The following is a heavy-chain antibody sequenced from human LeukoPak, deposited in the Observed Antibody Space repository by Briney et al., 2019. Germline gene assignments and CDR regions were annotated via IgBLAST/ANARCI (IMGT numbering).Heavy chain of an antibody. D-gene: IGHD3-10*01. CDR2: IYYTGST. CDR1: GASISGSGYY. Sequence: SETLSLTCAVSGASISGSGYYLGWIRQPPGKGLEWNGNIYYTGSTYYNASLQSRVTISIDMSKNQFSLRLSSVTAADTAVYYCARRGPPYYYGSGRYYNYYFDYWGQGTLVTVSS. V-gene: IGHV4-39*01. J-gene: IGHJ4*02. CDR3: ARRGPPYYYGSGRYYNYYFDY.